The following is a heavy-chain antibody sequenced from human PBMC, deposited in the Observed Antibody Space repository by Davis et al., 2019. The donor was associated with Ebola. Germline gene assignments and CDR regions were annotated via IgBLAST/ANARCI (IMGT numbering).Heavy chain of an antibody. D-gene: IGHD6-19*01. CDR2: ISYDGSNK. CDR3: ARVPVAGTYFQH. J-gene: IGHJ1*01. Sequence: GGSLRLSCAASGFTFSSYAMHWVRQAPGKGLEWVAVISYDGSNKYYADSVKGRFTISRDNAKNSLYLQMNSLRAEDTAVYYCARVPVAGTYFQHWGQGTLVTVSS. V-gene: IGHV3-30-3*01. CDR1: GFTFSSYA.